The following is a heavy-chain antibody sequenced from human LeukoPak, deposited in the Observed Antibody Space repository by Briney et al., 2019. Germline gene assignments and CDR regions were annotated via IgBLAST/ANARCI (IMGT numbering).Heavy chain of an antibody. V-gene: IGHV1-69*04. CDR2: IIPILGIA. J-gene: IGHJ4*02. Sequence: ASVKVSCKASGGTFGSYAISWVRQAPGQGLEWMGRIIPILGIANYAQKFQGRVTITADKSTSTAYMELSSLRSEDTAVYYCARAEMATTIDYWGQGTLVTVSS. D-gene: IGHD5-24*01. CDR1: GGTFGSYA. CDR3: ARAEMATTIDY.